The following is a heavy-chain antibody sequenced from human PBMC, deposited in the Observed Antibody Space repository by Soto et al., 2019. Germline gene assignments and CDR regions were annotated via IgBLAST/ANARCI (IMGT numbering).Heavy chain of an antibody. CDR2: INSDGSST. D-gene: IGHD5-12*01. Sequence: GGSLRLSCAASGFTFSSYWMHWVRQAPGKGLVWVSRINSDGSSTSYADSVKGRFIISRDNAKNTLYLQMNSLRAEDTAVYYCATSRFNRGGYDFLYWGQGALVTVSS. V-gene: IGHV3-74*01. CDR1: GFTFSSYW. CDR3: ATSRFNRGGYDFLY. J-gene: IGHJ4*02.